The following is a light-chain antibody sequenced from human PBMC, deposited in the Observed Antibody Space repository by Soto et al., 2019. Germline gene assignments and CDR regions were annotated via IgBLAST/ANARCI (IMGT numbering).Light chain of an antibody. V-gene: IGKV3-20*01. CDR1: QSINSRY. CDR3: HQFGSSPGFT. CDR2: GAS. J-gene: IGKJ3*01. Sequence: EIVLTQSPGTLSLSPGERATLSCRASQSINSRYLAWYQQKPGQAPRLLIYGASSRATGIPDRFSGSGSGTDFNLTISRLEPEDFAVYYYHQFGSSPGFTFGPGTKVDIK.